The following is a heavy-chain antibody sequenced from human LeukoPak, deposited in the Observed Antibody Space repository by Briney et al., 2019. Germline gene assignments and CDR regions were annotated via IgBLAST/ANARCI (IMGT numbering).Heavy chain of an antibody. J-gene: IGHJ4*02. CDR3: ARWNYDSSGYYYFDY. Sequence: HGESLKISCKGSGYSFTSYWIGWVRQMPGKGLEWMGIIYPGDSDTRYSPFFQGQVTISADKSISTAYLQWSSLKASDTAMYYCARWNYDSSGYYYFDYWGQGTLVTVSS. V-gene: IGHV5-51*01. D-gene: IGHD3-22*01. CDR1: GYSFTSYW. CDR2: IYPGDSDT.